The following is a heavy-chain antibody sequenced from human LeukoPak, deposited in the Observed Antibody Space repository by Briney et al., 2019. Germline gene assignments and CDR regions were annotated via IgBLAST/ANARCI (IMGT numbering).Heavy chain of an antibody. D-gene: IGHD3-9*01. V-gene: IGHV1-24*01. CDR3: ARDSSEFRSLIFH. CDR2: FDPEDGET. Sequence: ASVKVSCTVSGYTLTELSMHWVRQAPGKGLEWMGGFDPEDGETIYAQKFQGRVTITADESTSTAYMELSSLRSEDTAVYYCARDSSEFRSLIFHWGQGTLVTVSS. J-gene: IGHJ1*01. CDR1: GYTLTELS.